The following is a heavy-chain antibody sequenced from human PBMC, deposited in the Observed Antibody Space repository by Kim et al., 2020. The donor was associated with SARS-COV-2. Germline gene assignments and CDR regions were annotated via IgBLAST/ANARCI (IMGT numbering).Heavy chain of an antibody. D-gene: IGHD3-10*01. Sequence: GGSLRLSCAASGVTFSTCDMNWVRQAPDKGLEWVATISHDGTNEYYVDSGKGRFAISRDNSRNTLYLQMTSLGAEDTAIYYCATSPRRFGHLDNWGQGTL. V-gene: IGHV3-30*09. CDR1: GVTFSTCD. CDR2: ISHDGTNE. CDR3: ATSPRRFGHLDN. J-gene: IGHJ4*02.